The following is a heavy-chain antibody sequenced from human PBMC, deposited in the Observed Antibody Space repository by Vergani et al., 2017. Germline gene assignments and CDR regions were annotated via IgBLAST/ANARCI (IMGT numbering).Heavy chain of an antibody. D-gene: IGHD1-1*01. Sequence: EVELVQSGPEMRKPGESLKISCKGSEYSFGNYWIGWVRQMPGKGLEWMGIIYPADSDTRYRPCFQGQVTISAEKSISTASLQWDSLKASDTALYYCARHTTYTDSWGQGTLVTVSS. CDR1: EYSFGNYW. J-gene: IGHJ4*02. CDR3: ARHTTYTDS. CDR2: IYPADSDT. V-gene: IGHV5-51*01.